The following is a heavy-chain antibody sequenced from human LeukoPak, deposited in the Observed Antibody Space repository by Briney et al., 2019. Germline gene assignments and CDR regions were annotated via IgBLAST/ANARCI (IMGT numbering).Heavy chain of an antibody. V-gene: IGHV1-8*01. CDR2: MNPNSGNT. J-gene: IGHJ4*02. CDR1: GYTFTSYD. CDR3: ARGLGYCSSTSCYWPFGY. Sequence: ASVKVSCKASGYTFTSYDINWVRQATGQGLEWMGWMNPNSGNTGYAQKFQGRVTMTRNTSISTAYMELNSLRSEDTAVYYCARGLGYCSSTSCYWPFGYWGQGTLVTVSS. D-gene: IGHD2-2*01.